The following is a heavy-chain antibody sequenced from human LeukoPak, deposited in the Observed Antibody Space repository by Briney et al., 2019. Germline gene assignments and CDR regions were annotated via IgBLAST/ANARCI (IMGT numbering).Heavy chain of an antibody. CDR2: ITDTDSTI. J-gene: IGHJ4*02. Sequence: GGSLRLSCAASGFSFSDFYMSWIRQAPGQGLEWVSYITDTDSTIYYADSVKGRFTISRDDAKNSLYLQMNSLRAEDTAVYYCARDRPLHYFDYWGQGTLVTVSS. CDR1: GFSFSDFY. V-gene: IGHV3-11*04. CDR3: ARDRPLHYFDY.